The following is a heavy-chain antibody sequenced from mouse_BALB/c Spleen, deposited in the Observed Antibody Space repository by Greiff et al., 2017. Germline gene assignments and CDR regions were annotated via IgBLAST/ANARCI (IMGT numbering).Heavy chain of an antibody. V-gene: IGHV5-12-1*01. CDR1: GFAFSSYD. CDR3: ARQYGNYAGFAY. Sequence: EVQGVESGGGLVKPGGSLKLSCAASGFAFSSYDMSWVRQTPEKRLEWVAYISSGGGSTYYPDTVKGRFTISRDNAKNTLYLQMSSLKSEDTAMYYCARQYGNYAGFAYWGQGTLVTVSA. J-gene: IGHJ3*01. D-gene: IGHD2-1*01. CDR2: ISSGGGST.